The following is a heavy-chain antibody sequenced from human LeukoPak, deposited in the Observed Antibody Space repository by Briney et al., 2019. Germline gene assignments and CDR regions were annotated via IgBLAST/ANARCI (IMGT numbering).Heavy chain of an antibody. V-gene: IGHV1-8*02. J-gene: IGHJ4*02. D-gene: IGHD2-2*01. CDR3: ARVFWGSTNPVDY. CDR1: GGTFSSYA. CDR2: MNPNSGNT. Sequence: GASVKVSCKASGGTFSSYAISWVRQAPGQGLEWMGWMNPNSGNTGYAQKFQGRVTMTRNTSISTAYMELSSLRSEDTAVYYCARVFWGSTNPVDYWGQGTLVTVSS.